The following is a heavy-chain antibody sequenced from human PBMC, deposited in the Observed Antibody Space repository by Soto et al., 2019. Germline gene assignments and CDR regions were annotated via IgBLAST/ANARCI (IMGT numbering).Heavy chain of an antibody. D-gene: IGHD1-26*01. J-gene: IGHJ4*02. CDR3: AKGSYSGRYSDFDY. V-gene: IGHV3-30*18. CDR1: GFTFSSYG. CDR2: ISYDGSNK. Sequence: PGGSLRLSCAASGFTFSSYGMHWVRQAPGKGLEWVAVISYDGSNKYYADSVKGRFTISRDNSKNTLYLQMNSLRAEDTAVYYCAKGSYSGRYSDFDYWGQGTLVTV.